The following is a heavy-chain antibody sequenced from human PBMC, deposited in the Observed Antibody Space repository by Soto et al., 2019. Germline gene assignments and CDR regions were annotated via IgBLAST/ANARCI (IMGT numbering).Heavy chain of an antibody. J-gene: IGHJ4*02. CDR2: ISGNGGST. CDR1: GFTFSSYA. D-gene: IGHD3-10*01. V-gene: IGHV3-23*01. CDR3: ARDSTYYYGSGSLDY. Sequence: PGGSLRLSCAASGFTFSSYAMSWVRQAPGKGLEWVSAISGNGGSTYYADSVKGRFTISRDNSKNTLYLQMNSLRAEDTAVYYCARDSTYYYGSGSLDYWGQGTLVTVSS.